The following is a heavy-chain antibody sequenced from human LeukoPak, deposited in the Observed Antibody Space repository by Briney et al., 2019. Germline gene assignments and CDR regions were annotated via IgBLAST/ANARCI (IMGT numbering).Heavy chain of an antibody. V-gene: IGHV1-69*13. J-gene: IGHJ4*02. Sequence: SVKVSCKASGGTFSSYAISWVRQAPGQGLEWMGGIIPIFGTANYAQKFQGRVTITADESTSTAYMVLSSLRSEDTAVYYCARELRYSSSWYYFDYWGQGTLVTVSS. CDR1: GGTFSSYA. D-gene: IGHD6-13*01. CDR2: IIPIFGTA. CDR3: ARELRYSSSWYYFDY.